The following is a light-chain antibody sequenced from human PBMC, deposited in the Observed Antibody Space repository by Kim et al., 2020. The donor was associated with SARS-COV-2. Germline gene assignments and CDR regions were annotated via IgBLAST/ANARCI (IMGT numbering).Light chain of an antibody. Sequence: SYELTQPPSVSVSPGQTASITCSGDKLGDKYACWYQQKPGQSPVLVIYQDSKRPSGIPERFSGSNSGNTATLTISGTQAMDEADYYCQGWVSSTGVFGGG. CDR3: QGWVSSTGV. CDR2: QDS. J-gene: IGLJ3*02. V-gene: IGLV3-1*01. CDR1: KLGDKY.